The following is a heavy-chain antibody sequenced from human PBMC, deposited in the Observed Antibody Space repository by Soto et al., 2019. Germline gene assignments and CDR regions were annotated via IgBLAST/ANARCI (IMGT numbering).Heavy chain of an antibody. V-gene: IGHV3-23*01. CDR2: ISSRGGSV. Sequence: GGSLRHSCSVAGFTIGCYSMGWVHQAPGKGLEWVSVISSRGGSVYYADSVKGRFTVSRDNSLNVLFLHMNKLRVEDTAVYYCAKMGISTTSSFDNCGQGILVTVSS. J-gene: IGHJ4*02. CDR3: AKMGISTTSSFDN. CDR1: GFTIGCYS. D-gene: IGHD1-26*01.